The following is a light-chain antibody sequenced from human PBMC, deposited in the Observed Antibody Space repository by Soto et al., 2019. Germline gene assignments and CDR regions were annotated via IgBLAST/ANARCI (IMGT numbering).Light chain of an antibody. CDR1: QSIGTW. V-gene: IGKV1-5*03. CDR2: EAS. Sequence: DIQMTQSPSTLSASVGDRVTITCRASQSIGTWLAWSQQKPGKAHNLLIYEASSLKGGVTSRFSGSGSGTEFSLTISSLQPDDFATYYCQQYDSITWTFGQGTKVEIK. J-gene: IGKJ1*01. CDR3: QQYDSITWT.